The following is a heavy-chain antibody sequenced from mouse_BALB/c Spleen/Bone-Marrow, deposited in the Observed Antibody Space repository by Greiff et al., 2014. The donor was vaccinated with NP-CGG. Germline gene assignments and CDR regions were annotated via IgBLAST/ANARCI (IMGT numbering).Heavy chain of an antibody. CDR1: GYTFTEYT. D-gene: IGHD3-1*01. CDR2: INPNNGGT. V-gene: IGHV1-18*01. CDR3: ARKLGLRESPFAY. Sequence: EVQVVESGPELVKPGASVKISCKTSGYTFTEYTMHWVKQSHGKSLEWIGGINPNNGGTSYNQKFKGKATLTVDKSSSTAYMELRSLTSEDSAVYYCARKLGLRESPFAYWGQGTLVTVSA. J-gene: IGHJ3*01.